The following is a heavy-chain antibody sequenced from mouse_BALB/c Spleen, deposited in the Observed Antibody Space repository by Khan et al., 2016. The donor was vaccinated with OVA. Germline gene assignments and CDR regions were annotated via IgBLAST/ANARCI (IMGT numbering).Heavy chain of an antibody. D-gene: IGHD2-2*01. CDR2: INPYNGAS. V-gene: IGHV1-26*01. J-gene: IGHJ3*01. Sequence: EVQLQQSGPELVKPGDSMKISCKASGYSFTDYTMNWVKQSHGRNLEWIGLINPYNGASNYKQKFKGKDTLSVEKSSSTAYMELLSLTSEDSAVYYGARSGYGGFAFWGQGTLVTVSA. CDR1: GYSFTDYT. CDR3: ARSGYGGFAF.